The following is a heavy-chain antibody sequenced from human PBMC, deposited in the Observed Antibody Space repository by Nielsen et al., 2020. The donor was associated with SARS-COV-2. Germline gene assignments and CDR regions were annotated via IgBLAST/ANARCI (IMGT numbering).Heavy chain of an antibody. Sequence: SQTLSLTCALSGDSVSSSSAAWTWLRQSPSRGLEWLGRTYYRSKWYNDYAVSVKSRITINPDTSKNQFSLHLNSVTPEDTAVYYCARARGAYGDYYYYYYTDVWGKGTTVTVSS. D-gene: IGHD4-17*01. V-gene: IGHV6-1*01. CDR1: GDSVSSSSAA. J-gene: IGHJ6*03. CDR3: ARARGAYGDYYYYYYTDV. CDR2: TYYRSKWYN.